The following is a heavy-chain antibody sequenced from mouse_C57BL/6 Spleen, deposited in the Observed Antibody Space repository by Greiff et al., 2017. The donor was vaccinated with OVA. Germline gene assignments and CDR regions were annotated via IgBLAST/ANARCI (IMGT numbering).Heavy chain of an antibody. Sequence: EVQLQQSGPELVKPGASVKISCKASGYTFTDYYMNWVKQSHGKSLEWIGDINPNNGGTSYNQKFKGKATLTVDKSSSTAYMELRSLTSEDSAVYYCARWDYYYGWSFAYWGQGTLVTVSA. D-gene: IGHD1-1*01. J-gene: IGHJ3*01. CDR1: GYTFTDYY. CDR2: INPNNGGT. V-gene: IGHV1-26*01. CDR3: ARWDYYYGWSFAY.